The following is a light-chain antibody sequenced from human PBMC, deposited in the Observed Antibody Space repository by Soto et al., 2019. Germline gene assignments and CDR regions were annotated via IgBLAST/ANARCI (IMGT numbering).Light chain of an antibody. CDR1: SSNIGSNT. Sequence: QSVLTQPPSASGTPGQWVTISCSGSSSNIGSNTVNWYQQLPGTAPKLLIYSNNQRPSGVPDRFSGSKSGTSASLAISGLQSEDEADYYCAAWDDSLNALVFGGGTKLTVL. J-gene: IGLJ2*01. CDR2: SNN. CDR3: AAWDDSLNALV. V-gene: IGLV1-44*01.